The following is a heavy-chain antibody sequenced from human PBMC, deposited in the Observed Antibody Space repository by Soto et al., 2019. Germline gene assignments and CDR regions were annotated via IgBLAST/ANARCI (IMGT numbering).Heavy chain of an antibody. CDR1: GFTLRTYT. CDR3: ASAKAVVVAPLDI. V-gene: IGHV3-21*06. J-gene: IGHJ3*02. Sequence: PGGSLRLSCAASGFTLRTYTMNWVRQAPGKGLEWVSSISISSSDRYYADSVRGRFTISRDNAKNALYLQMNSLRADDTAVYFCASAKAVVVAPLDIWGQGTMVTVSS. D-gene: IGHD2-15*01. CDR2: ISISSSDR.